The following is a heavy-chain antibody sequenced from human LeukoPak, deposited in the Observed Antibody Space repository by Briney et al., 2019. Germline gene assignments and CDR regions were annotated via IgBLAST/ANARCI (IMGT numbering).Heavy chain of an antibody. CDR2: ISWNSYET. Sequence: GGSLRLSCAASGFTFDEYAMHWVRQPPGKGLEWVSGISWNSYETGYVDSVKGRFTISRDNAKNSLYLQMNSLRAEDMALYYCAKGVGTSYHYHMDLWGKGTTVIVSS. V-gene: IGHV3-9*03. CDR1: GFTFDEYA. D-gene: IGHD1-26*01. CDR3: AKGVGTSYHYHMDL. J-gene: IGHJ6*03.